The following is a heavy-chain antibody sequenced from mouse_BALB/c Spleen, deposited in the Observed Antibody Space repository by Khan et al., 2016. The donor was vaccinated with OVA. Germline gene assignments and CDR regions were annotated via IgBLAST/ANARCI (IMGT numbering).Heavy chain of an antibody. D-gene: IGHD2-3*01. CDR3: ARDGSRYNYAMDY. CDR1: DYSITSDYA. Sequence: VQLKESGPGLVKPSQSLSPTCTVTDYSITSDYAWNWIRQFPGNKLEWMGYISYSGSTNYNPSLKSRISITRDTSKNQFFLQLNSVTTEDTATYYCARDGSRYNYAMDYWGQGTSVTVSS. J-gene: IGHJ4*01. V-gene: IGHV3-2*02. CDR2: ISYSGST.